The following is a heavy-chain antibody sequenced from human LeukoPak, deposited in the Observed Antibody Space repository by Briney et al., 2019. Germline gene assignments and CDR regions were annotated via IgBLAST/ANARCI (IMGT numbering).Heavy chain of an antibody. V-gene: IGHV4-4*07. Sequence: SETLSLTCSVSGGSLSDHYWSWIRQPAGKTLEWIGRIYPSGGTNYNPSLKSRVTMSLDTSKNQFSLKLSSVTAADTAVYYCASFSSWSYYFDYWGQGTLVTVSS. J-gene: IGHJ4*02. CDR1: GGSLSDHY. CDR3: ASFSSWSYYFDY. CDR2: IYPSGGT. D-gene: IGHD6-13*01.